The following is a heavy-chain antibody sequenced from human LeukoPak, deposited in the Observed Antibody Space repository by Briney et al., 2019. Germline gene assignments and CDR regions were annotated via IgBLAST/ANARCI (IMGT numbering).Heavy chain of an antibody. D-gene: IGHD3-9*01. CDR1: GGTFSSYA. Sequence: HRASVKVSCKASGGTFSSYAISWVRQAPGQGLEWMGGIIPTFGTANYAQKFQGRVTITTDESTSTAYMELSSLRSEDTAVYYCARGDILTGSRFDPWGQGTLVTVSS. V-gene: IGHV1-69*05. CDR2: IIPTFGTA. CDR3: ARGDILTGSRFDP. J-gene: IGHJ5*02.